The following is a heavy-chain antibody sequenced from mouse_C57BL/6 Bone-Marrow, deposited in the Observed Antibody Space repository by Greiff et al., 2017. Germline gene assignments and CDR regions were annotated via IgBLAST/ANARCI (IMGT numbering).Heavy chain of an antibody. V-gene: IGHV2-9-1*01. D-gene: IGHD1-1*01. CDR1: GFSLTSYA. J-gene: IGHJ2*01. Sequence: VKLQESGPGLVAPSQSLSITCTVSGFSLTSYAISWVRQPPGKGLEWIGVLWTGGGTNYNYALKSRLGICKDNSKSQVFLKMNSLHTDYTARYYCARSSYYYSYYFDYWGQGTTLTVSS. CDR2: LWTGGGT. CDR3: ARSSYYYSYYFDY.